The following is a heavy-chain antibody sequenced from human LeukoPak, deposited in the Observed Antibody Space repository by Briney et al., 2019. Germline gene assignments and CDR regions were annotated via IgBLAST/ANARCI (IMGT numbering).Heavy chain of an antibody. V-gene: IGHV3-23*01. CDR2: ISGNGDTT. CDR3: AKEVDGSGSYYVDY. J-gene: IGHJ4*02. Sequence: GGSLILSCAASGFTFSSYAMSWVRQAPGKGLEWVSAISGNGDTTYFADSVKGRFTIPRDISKNMLYLQMNSLSAADTAVYFCAKEVDGSGSYYVDYWGQGTLVTVSS. CDR1: GFTFSSYA. D-gene: IGHD3-10*01.